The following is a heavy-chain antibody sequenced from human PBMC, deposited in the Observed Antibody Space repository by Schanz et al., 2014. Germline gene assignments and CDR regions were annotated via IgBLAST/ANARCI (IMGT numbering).Heavy chain of an antibody. CDR1: GFTFSGYS. J-gene: IGHJ4*02. CDR2: ISDSGTYT. D-gene: IGHD6-19*01. CDR3: AASSGWHPSTDY. Sequence: VQLVESGGGVVQPGRSLRLSCAASGFTFSGYSMNWVRQAPGKGLEWLSYISDSGTYTNYADSVKGRFTISRDNAKSSLYLQMNSLRVEDTAVYYCAASSGWHPSTDYWGQGTLVTVSS. V-gene: IGHV3-21*05.